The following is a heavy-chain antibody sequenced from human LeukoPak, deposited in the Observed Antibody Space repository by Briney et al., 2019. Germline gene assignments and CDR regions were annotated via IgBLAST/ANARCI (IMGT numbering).Heavy chain of an antibody. D-gene: IGHD2-15*01. CDR3: AKDRHCSGGTCSGDFDY. CDR2: ISVSGGST. J-gene: IGHJ4*02. CDR1: GLTFSNYA. Sequence: GGSLRLSCAASGLTFSNYALSWVRQAPGKGLEWVSGISVSGGSTYYADSVKGRFTISRDNSKNTLYVQMNSLRAEDTAVYYCAKDRHCSGGTCSGDFDYWGQGTLVTVSS. V-gene: IGHV3-23*01.